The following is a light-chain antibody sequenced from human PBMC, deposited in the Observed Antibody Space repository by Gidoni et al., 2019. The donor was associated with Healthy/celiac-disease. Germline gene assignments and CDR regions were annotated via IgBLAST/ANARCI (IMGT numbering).Light chain of an antibody. J-gene: IGKJ1*01. V-gene: IGKV1-5*03. CDR3: QQYNSYSFWT. CDR1: QSISSG. CDR2: NAS. Sequence: DIQMTQSPSTLSASVGDRVTITCRASQSISSGLAWYQQKPGKAPKLLIYNASSLASGVPSRFSGSGSGTEFTLTISSLQPDDFATYYCQQYNSYSFWTFXQXTKVEIK.